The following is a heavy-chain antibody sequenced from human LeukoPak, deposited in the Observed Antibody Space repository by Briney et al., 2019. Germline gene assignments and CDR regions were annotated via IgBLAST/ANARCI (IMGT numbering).Heavy chain of an antibody. V-gene: IGHV1-69*06. CDR1: GGTFSSYA. Sequence: SVKVSCKASGGTFSSYAISWVRQAPGQGLEWMGGIIPIFGTANYAQKFQGRVTITADKSTSTAYMELSSLRSEDTAVYYCARDFSDYYDSSGYYNWFDPWGQGTLVTVSS. J-gene: IGHJ5*02. CDR3: ARDFSDYYDSSGYYNWFDP. D-gene: IGHD3-22*01. CDR2: IIPIFGTA.